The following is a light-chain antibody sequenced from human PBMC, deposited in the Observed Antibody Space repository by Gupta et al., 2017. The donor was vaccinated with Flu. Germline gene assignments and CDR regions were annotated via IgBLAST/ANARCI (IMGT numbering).Light chain of an antibody. J-gene: IGLJ1*01. V-gene: IGLV2-14*01. Sequence: QSALTQPASVSGSPGQPITISCTGTSIDVGGYNYVSWYQQHPGKAPKLMIYEVSNRPSGVSNRFSGSKSGNTASLTISGLQAEDEADYYCSSYTSSSTLCVFGTGNKVTVL. CDR1: SIDVGGYNY. CDR2: EVS. CDR3: SSYTSSSTLCV.